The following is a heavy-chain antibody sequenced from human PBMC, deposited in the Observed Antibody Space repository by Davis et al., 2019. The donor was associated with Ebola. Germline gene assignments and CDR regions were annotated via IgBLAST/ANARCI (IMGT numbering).Heavy chain of an antibody. J-gene: IGHJ4*02. CDR3: ARAPGIAAAGTLGY. Sequence: GSLRLSCAASGFTFSSYGMHWVRQPPGKGLEWIGEIYHSGSTNYNPSLKSRVTISVDKSKNQFSLKLSSVTAADTAVYYCARAPGIAAAGTLGYWGQGTLVTVSS. D-gene: IGHD6-13*01. CDR1: GFTFSSYG. CDR2: IYHSGST. V-gene: IGHV4-4*02.